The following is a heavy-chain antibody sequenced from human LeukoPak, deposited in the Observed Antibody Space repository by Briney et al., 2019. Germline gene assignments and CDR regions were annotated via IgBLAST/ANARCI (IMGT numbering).Heavy chain of an antibody. CDR3: ARTKSGYVIDDY. D-gene: IGHD5-12*01. Sequence: ASVKVSRKASGYTFSTYGISWVRQAPGQGLEWMGWISAYDGSTHFAQKVQGRVTLTTDTSTSTAYMELKRLIFDDTAVYYCARTKSGYVIDDYWGQGTLVTVSS. CDR1: GYTFSTYG. V-gene: IGHV1-18*01. CDR2: ISAYDGST. J-gene: IGHJ4*02.